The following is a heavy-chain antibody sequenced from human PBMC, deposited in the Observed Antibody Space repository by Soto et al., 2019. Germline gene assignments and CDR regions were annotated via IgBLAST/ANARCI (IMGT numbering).Heavy chain of an antibody. D-gene: IGHD6-6*01. Sequence: VQLVESGGGVVQPGRSLRLSCAASGFTFSSYGMHWVRQAPGKGLEWVAVIWYDGSNKYYADSVKGRFTISRDNSKNTLYLQMNSLRAEDTAVYYCARDSVARSYYYYGMDVWGQGTTVTVSS. CDR2: IWYDGSNK. CDR1: GFTFSSYG. J-gene: IGHJ6*02. CDR3: ARDSVARSYYYYGMDV. V-gene: IGHV3-33*01.